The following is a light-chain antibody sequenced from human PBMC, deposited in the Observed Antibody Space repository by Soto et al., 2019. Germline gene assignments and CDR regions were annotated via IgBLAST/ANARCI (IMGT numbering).Light chain of an antibody. CDR3: QEYKPYAYT. CDR1: QSSSRW. V-gene: IGKV1-5*03. Sequence: DIPMTQSPSTLSASVGDRVTITGRASQSSSRWVAWYQQKPGKAPKLLIYRAATVTRGVPSRFSGSESGTEFTLTISSLQPDDFTTYYCQEYKPYAYTCDEGTKLEIK. CDR2: RAA. J-gene: IGKJ2*01.